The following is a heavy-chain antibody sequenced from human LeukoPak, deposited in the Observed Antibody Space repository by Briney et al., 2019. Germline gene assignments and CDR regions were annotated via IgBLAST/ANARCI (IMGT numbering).Heavy chain of an antibody. CDR3: TRNAITGIGIAFDI. CDR2: IITGSGNT. Sequence: ASVKVSCKASGDIFNSSDIYWLRQAPGHRPEWMGWIITGSGNTKYSQKFQDRVTITRDTSASTVDMELSSLRSEDTGIYYCTRNAITGIGIAFDIWDQGTMVTVSS. V-gene: IGHV1-3*04. CDR1: GDIFNSSD. D-gene: IGHD1-14*01. J-gene: IGHJ3*02.